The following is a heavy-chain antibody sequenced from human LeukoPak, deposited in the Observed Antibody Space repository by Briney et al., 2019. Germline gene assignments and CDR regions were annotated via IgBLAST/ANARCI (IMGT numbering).Heavy chain of an antibody. J-gene: IGHJ5*02. CDR3: ARDYGGNSGWFDP. CDR1: GYSFVSHW. D-gene: IGHD4-23*01. CDR2: IYPGDSDT. V-gene: IGHV5-51*01. Sequence: GESLKISCQTSGYSFVSHWIVWVRQMPGKGLEWLGIIYPGDSDTRYSPSFQGQVTISADKSISTAYLQWSSLRASDTAMYYCARDYGGNSGWFDPWGQGTLVTVSS.